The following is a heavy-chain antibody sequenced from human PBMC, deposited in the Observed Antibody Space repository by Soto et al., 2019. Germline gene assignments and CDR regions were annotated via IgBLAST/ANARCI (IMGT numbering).Heavy chain of an antibody. V-gene: IGHV3-23*01. Sequence: GGSLRLSCAASGFTFSSYAMSWVRQAPGKGLEWVSAISGTGGSTYYADSVKGRFTISRDTSKNTLYLQMNSLRAEDTAVYYCAKELEPSTTYYFDYWGQGTLVTVSS. CDR3: AKELEPSTTYYFDY. D-gene: IGHD1-1*01. CDR2: ISGTGGST. CDR1: GFTFSSYA. J-gene: IGHJ4*02.